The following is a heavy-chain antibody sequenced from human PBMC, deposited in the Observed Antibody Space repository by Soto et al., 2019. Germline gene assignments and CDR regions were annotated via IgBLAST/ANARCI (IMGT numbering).Heavy chain of an antibody. Sequence: AAVKVSCKASGYTFTSYGLIGVRQAPGQGLEWMGWISAYNGNTNYEQKLQGRVTMTTDTSTRTAYIELRSLRSDETGVYFCGRGDRQGLHTGSDYWGQGTMVTVSS. J-gene: IGHJ4*02. CDR2: ISAYNGNT. V-gene: IGHV1-18*04. D-gene: IGHD6-19*01. CDR1: GYTFTSYG. CDR3: GRGDRQGLHTGSDY.